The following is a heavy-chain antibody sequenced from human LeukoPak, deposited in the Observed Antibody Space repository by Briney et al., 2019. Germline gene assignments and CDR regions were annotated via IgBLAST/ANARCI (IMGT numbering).Heavy chain of an antibody. CDR2: IYYSGST. CDR3: ARDYGSGWYFDY. V-gene: IGHV4-39*07. Sequence: TSETLSLTCTVSGGSISSSSYYWGWIRQPPGKGLEWIGSIYYSGSTYYNPSLKSRVTISVDTSKNQFSLKLSSVTAADTAVYYCARDYGSGWYFDYWGQGTLVTVSS. CDR1: GGSISSSSYY. J-gene: IGHJ4*02. D-gene: IGHD6-19*01.